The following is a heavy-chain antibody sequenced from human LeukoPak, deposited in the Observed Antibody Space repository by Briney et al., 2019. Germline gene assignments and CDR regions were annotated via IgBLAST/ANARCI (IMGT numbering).Heavy chain of an antibody. CDR2: ISWNSGSI. CDR1: GFTFDDYA. D-gene: IGHD6-25*01. CDR3: AKGSGYWVY. Sequence: GRSLRLSCAASGFTFDDYAMHWVRQAPGKGLEWVSGISWNSGSIGYADSVKGRFTISRDNAKNSLYLQMNSLRAEDTALYYCAKGSGYWVYWGQGTLVTVSS. V-gene: IGHV3-9*01. J-gene: IGHJ4*02.